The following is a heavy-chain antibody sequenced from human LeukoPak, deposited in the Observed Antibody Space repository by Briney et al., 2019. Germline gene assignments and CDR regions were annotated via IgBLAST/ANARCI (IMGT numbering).Heavy chain of an antibody. V-gene: IGHV3-23*01. CDR1: GFIFSNYA. D-gene: IGHD4-17*01. CDR3: ARETPNYGVGY. Sequence: GGSLRLSCAASGFIFSNYAMSWVRQAPGKGLEWVSAIDSTGAYTWYADSVKGRFTISKDSSKTILYLQMNSLRAEDAAVYYCARETPNYGVGYWGQGTLVTVSS. J-gene: IGHJ4*02. CDR2: IDSTGAYT.